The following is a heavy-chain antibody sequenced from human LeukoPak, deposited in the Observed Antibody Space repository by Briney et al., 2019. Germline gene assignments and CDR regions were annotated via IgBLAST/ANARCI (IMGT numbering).Heavy chain of an antibody. Sequence: PGGSLRLSCAASGFTFSSYSMNWVRQAPGKGLEWVSSISSSSSYIYYADSVKGRFTISRDNAKNSLYLQMNSLRAEDTAVYYCARDSDGSGTLWGIPAEYFQHWGQGTLVTVSS. J-gene: IGHJ1*01. CDR2: ISSSSSYI. CDR3: ARDSDGSGTLWGIPAEYFQH. D-gene: IGHD3-10*01. V-gene: IGHV3-21*01. CDR1: GFTFSSYS.